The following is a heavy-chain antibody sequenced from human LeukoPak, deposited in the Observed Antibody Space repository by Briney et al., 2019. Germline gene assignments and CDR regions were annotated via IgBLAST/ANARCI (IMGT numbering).Heavy chain of an antibody. V-gene: IGHV1-3*01. D-gene: IGHD3-10*01. CDR1: GYTFTSYA. CDR3: ARAMVRGVSLID. CDR2: TNAGNGNT. J-gene: IGHJ4*02. Sequence: GASVTVSCKASGYTFTSYAMHWVRQAPGQRLEWMGWTNAGNGNTKYSQKFQGRVTITRDTSASTAYMELSSLRSEDTAVYYCARAMVRGVSLIDWGQGTLVTVSS.